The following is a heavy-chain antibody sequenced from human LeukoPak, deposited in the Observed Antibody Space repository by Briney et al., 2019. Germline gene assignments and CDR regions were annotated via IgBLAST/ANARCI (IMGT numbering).Heavy chain of an antibody. D-gene: IGHD2-2*03. CDR2: ISSSSSYI. Sequence: GGSLRLSCAASGFTFSSYSMNWVRQAPGKGLEWVSSISSSSSYIYYADSVKGRFTISRDNAKNSLYLQMNSLRAEDTAVYYCARVMDVVVVPAAKGGFGYWGQGTLVTVSS. CDR3: ARVMDVVVVPAAKGGFGY. J-gene: IGHJ4*02. CDR1: GFTFSSYS. V-gene: IGHV3-21*01.